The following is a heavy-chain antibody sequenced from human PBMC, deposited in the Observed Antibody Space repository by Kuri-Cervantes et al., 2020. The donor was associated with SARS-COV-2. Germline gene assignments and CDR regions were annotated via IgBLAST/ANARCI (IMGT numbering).Heavy chain of an antibody. CDR2: IKQDGSEK. CDR3: ARDRIIDFDI. V-gene: IGHV3-7*01. Sequence: GGSLRLSCAASGFTFSSYWMSWVRQAPGKGLEWVANIKQDGSEKYYVVSVKGRFTISRANAKISLYLQMNSLRTEDTAVYYCARDRIIDFDIWGQGTMVTVSS. CDR1: GFTFSSYW. D-gene: IGHD2-15*01. J-gene: IGHJ3*02.